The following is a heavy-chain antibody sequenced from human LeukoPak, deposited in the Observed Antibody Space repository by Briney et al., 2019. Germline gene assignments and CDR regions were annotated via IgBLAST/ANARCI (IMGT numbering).Heavy chain of an antibody. CDR2: IYTSGST. D-gene: IGHD4-17*01. V-gene: IGHV4-61*02. CDR3: ARVYGDRYYYYYMDV. J-gene: IGHJ6*03. Sequence: TLSLTCTVSGGSISSSSYYWSWIRQPAGKGLEWIGRIYTSGSTNYNPSLKSRVTISVDTSKNQFSLKLSSVTAADTAVYYCARVYGDRYYYYYMDVWGKGTTVTISS. CDR1: GGSISSSSYY.